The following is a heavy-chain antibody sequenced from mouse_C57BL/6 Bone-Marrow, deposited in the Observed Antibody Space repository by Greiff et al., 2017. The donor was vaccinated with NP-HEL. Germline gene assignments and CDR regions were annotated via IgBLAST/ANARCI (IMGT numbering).Heavy chain of an antibody. CDR2: LYWDDDK. V-gene: IGHV8-12*01. CDR3: AGREMGMEGSPPYAMDY. CDR1: GFSLSTSGMG. D-gene: IGHD1-1*02. Sequence: QVTLKVSGPGILQSSQTLSLTCSFSGFSLSTSGMGVSWIRQPSGKGLEWLAHLYWDDDKRYNPSLKSRPTISKDTSRNQVFLKITSVDTAETATYYCAGREMGMEGSPPYAMDYWGQGTSVTVSS. J-gene: IGHJ4*01.